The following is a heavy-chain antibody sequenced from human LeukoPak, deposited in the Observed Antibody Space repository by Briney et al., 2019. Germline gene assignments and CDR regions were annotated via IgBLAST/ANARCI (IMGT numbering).Heavy chain of an antibody. D-gene: IGHD2-2*03. CDR2: IRFDGSEK. V-gene: IGHV3-30*02. J-gene: IGHJ4*02. CDR1: GFSFSSYG. Sequence: PGGSLRLSCVASGFSFSSYGMHWVRRAPGKGLEWMTFIRFDGSEKYYVDSVKGRFTISRDYSKNTLFLQMSSLRPEDTAVYYCALGKNFGYHYFDFWGQGALVTVSS. CDR3: ALGKNFGYHYFDF.